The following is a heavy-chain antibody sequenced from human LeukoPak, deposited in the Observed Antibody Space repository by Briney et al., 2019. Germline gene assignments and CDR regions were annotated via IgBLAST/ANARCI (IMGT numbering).Heavy chain of an antibody. J-gene: IGHJ6*02. CDR3: GRGGYSSSSFYGMDV. Sequence: GGSLRLSCTASGFTFSDHYMEWVRQAPGKGLEWIGHTGNKANSYTTEYAASVKGRFSISRDDSKNSLYLQMNSLKTEDTAVYYCGRGGYSSSSFYGMDVWGQGTTVTVSS. CDR1: GFTFSDHY. D-gene: IGHD6-6*01. V-gene: IGHV3-72*01. CDR2: TGNKANSYTT.